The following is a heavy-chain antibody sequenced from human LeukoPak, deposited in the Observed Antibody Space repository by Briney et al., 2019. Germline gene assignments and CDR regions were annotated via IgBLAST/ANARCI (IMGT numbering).Heavy chain of an antibody. CDR1: GGSFSGYY. D-gene: IGHD1-26*01. CDR3: AREGIRGSYYTD. Sequence: SETLSLTCAVYGGSFSGYYWSWIRQPPGKGLEWIGEINHSGSTNYNPSLKSRVTISVDTSKNQFSLKLSSVTAADTAVYYCAREGIRGSYYTDWGQGTLVIVSS. J-gene: IGHJ1*01. CDR2: INHSGST. V-gene: IGHV4-34*01.